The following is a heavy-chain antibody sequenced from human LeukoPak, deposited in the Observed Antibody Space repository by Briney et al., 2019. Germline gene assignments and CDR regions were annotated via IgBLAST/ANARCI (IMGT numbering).Heavy chain of an antibody. CDR2: INPSGGST. D-gene: IGHD2-15*01. J-gene: IGHJ5*02. CDR1: GYTFTSYY. Sequence: ASVTVSCKASGYTFTSYYMHWVRQAPGQGLEWMGIINPSGGSTSYAQKFQGRVTMTRDTSTSTVYMELSSLRSEDTAVYYCAREVPGREWWRQINWFDPWGQGTLVTVSS. CDR3: AREVPGREWWRQINWFDP. V-gene: IGHV1-46*01.